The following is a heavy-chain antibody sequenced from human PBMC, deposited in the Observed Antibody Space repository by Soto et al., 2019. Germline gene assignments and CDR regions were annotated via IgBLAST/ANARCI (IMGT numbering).Heavy chain of an antibody. D-gene: IGHD3-10*01. V-gene: IGHV4-30-2*01. Sequence: SETLPLTCAVSGGSISSGGYSWSWIRQPPGKGLEWIGYIYHSGSTYSNPSLKSRVTIAVDRSKNQFSLKLSSVTAADTAVYCCARNVVLWWREMVWAQGTLVTVCS. CDR2: IYHSGST. J-gene: IGHJ4*02. CDR3: ARNVVLWWREMV. CDR1: GGSISSGGYS.